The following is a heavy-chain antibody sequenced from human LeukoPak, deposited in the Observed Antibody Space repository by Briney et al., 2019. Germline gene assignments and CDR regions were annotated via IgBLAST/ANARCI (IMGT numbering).Heavy chain of an antibody. CDR1: AGSISRYY. Sequence: PSETLSLTCSVSAGSISRYYWSWTRQPPGKGLEWIGYIYYSGSTDYNPSLKSRVTISLDTSKNQFSLKLSSVTAADTAVYYCAREYHYYDTRGHYYFDYWGQGTLVTVSS. D-gene: IGHD3-22*01. CDR2: IYYSGST. V-gene: IGHV4-59*01. CDR3: AREYHYYDTRGHYYFDY. J-gene: IGHJ4*02.